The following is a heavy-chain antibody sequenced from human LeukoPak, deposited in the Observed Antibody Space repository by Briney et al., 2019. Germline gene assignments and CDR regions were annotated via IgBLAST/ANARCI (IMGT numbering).Heavy chain of an antibody. D-gene: IGHD4-17*01. J-gene: IGHJ6*03. CDR3: AREGRTWGDYVYYYYYMDV. CDR1: GFTFSSYS. Sequence: GGSLRLSCAASGFTFSSYSMHWVRQAPGKGLEWVAFIRYDGSNKYYADSVKGRFTISRDNSKDTLYLQMNSLRAEDTAVYYCAREGRTWGDYVYYYYYMDVWGKGTTVTVSS. CDR2: IRYDGSNK. V-gene: IGHV3-30*02.